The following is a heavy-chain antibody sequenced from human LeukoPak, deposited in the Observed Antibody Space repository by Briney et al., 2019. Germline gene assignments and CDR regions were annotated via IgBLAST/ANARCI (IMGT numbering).Heavy chain of an antibody. D-gene: IGHD3-22*01. Sequence: PGGSLRLSCAASGFTFSSYSINWVRQAPGKGLEWVSSISSKSSNKYYADLLKGRFTISRDNAKNSLYLQMNSLRAEDTAVYYCTRENYYESSGYFDIWGQGTMVTVSS. CDR3: TRENYYESSGYFDI. CDR2: ISSKSSNK. CDR1: GFTFSSYS. V-gene: IGHV3-21*01. J-gene: IGHJ3*02.